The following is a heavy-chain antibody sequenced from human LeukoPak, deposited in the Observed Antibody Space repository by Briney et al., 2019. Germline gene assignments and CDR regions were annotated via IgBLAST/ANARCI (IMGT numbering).Heavy chain of an antibody. CDR3: ARPPHYYDAFDI. CDR1: GYTFTGYY. CDR2: INPNSGGT. Sequence: ASVKVSCKASGYTFTGYYMHWVRQAPGQGLEWMGWINPNSGGTNYAQKFQGRVTMTRDKSISTAYLQWSGLKASDTAMYYCARPPHYYDAFDIWGQGTMVTVSS. V-gene: IGHV1-2*02. J-gene: IGHJ3*02. D-gene: IGHD3-10*01.